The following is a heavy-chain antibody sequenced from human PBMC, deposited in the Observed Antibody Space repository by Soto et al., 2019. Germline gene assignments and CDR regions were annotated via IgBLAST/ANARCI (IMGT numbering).Heavy chain of an antibody. J-gene: IGHJ6*03. D-gene: IGHD3-3*01. CDR1: GYTFTSYG. CDR3: ARDDDPGTIFGVLIDPSTGMDV. Sequence: ASVKVSCKASGYTFTSYGISWVRQAPGQGLEWMGWISAYNGNTNYAQKLQGRVIMTTDTSTSTAYMELRSLRSDDTAVYYCARDDDPGTIFGVLIDPSTGMDVWGKGTTVTVSS. V-gene: IGHV1-18*01. CDR2: ISAYNGNT.